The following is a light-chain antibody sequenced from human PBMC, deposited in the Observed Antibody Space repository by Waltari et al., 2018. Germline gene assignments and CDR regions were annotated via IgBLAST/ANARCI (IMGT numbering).Light chain of an antibody. CDR2: VNSDGSQ. V-gene: IGLV4-69*01. Sequence: QLVLTQSPSASASLGASVKLTCTLSGGHSSNVIAWHQQQPEKGPRYLMKVNSDGSQSKGDEIPDRFSGSSSGSERYLTISSVQSEDEADYYCQTGGHGTWVFGGGTKLTVL. CDR1: GGHSSNV. J-gene: IGLJ3*02. CDR3: QTGGHGTWV.